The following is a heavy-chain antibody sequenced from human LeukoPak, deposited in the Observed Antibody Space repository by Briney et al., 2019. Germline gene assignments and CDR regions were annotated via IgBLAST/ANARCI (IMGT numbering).Heavy chain of an antibody. V-gene: IGHV3-33*01. CDR3: ARDRRDLIAAAGIIDY. Sequence: PGGSLRLSCAASGFTFSNYGMHWVRQAPGKGLEWVAIIWYDGGNKYYADSVKGRFTISRDNSKNTLYLQMNSLRAEDTAVYYCARDRRDLIAAAGIIDYWGQGTLVTVSS. CDR2: IWYDGGNK. D-gene: IGHD6-13*01. J-gene: IGHJ4*02. CDR1: GFTFSNYG.